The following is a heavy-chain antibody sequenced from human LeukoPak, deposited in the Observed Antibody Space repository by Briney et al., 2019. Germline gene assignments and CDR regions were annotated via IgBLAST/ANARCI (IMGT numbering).Heavy chain of an antibody. Sequence: PRKSLRLSSAASDATSNRYSIHWVRQPPGKELEWVSTISSSGGGTFYADSVKGRFTISRDNSKNTLYLQMNSLTVEDTAVYYCAKVMIAFNAFDYWGQGTLVTVSS. D-gene: IGHD3-22*01. V-gene: IGHV3-23*01. J-gene: IGHJ4*02. CDR1: DATSNRYS. CDR2: ISSSGGGT. CDR3: AKVMIAFNAFDY.